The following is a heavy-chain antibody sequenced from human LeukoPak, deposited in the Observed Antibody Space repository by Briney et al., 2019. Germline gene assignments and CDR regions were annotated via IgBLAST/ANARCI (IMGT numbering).Heavy chain of an antibody. Sequence: GGSLRLSCAASGFTFSSYAMSWVRQAPGKGLEWVSAISGSGGSTYYADSVKGRFTISRDNSKNTLYLQMNSLRAEDTAVYYCAEELRRTTVTFSDYWGQGTLVTVSS. CDR1: GFTFSSYA. D-gene: IGHD4-17*01. J-gene: IGHJ4*02. V-gene: IGHV3-23*01. CDR2: ISGSGGST. CDR3: AEELRRTTVTFSDY.